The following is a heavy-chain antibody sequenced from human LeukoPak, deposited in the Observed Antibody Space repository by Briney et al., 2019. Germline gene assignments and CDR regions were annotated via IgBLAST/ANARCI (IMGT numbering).Heavy chain of an antibody. CDR1: GGSFSGYY. J-gene: IGHJ5*02. V-gene: IGHV4-34*01. CDR2: INHSGST. CDR3: ARADFYYDFWGGYYPRNWFDP. D-gene: IGHD3-3*01. Sequence: SETLSLTCAVYGGSFSGYYWSWIRQPPGKGLEWIGEINHSGSTNYNPSLKSRVTISVDTSKNQFSLKLSAVTAADTAVYYCARADFYYDFWGGYYPRNWFDPWGQGTLVTVS.